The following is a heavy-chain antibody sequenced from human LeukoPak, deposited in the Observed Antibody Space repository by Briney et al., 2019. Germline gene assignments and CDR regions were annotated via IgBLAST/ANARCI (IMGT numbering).Heavy chain of an antibody. Sequence: SETLSLTCAVYGGSFSGYYWSWIRQPPGKGLEWIGEINHSGSTNYNPSLKSRVTISVDTSKNQFSLKLSSVTAADTAVYYCARVKGIAAAGIIGVRGGFDPWGQGTLVTVSS. CDR3: ARVKGIAAAGIIGVRGGFDP. J-gene: IGHJ5*02. V-gene: IGHV4-34*01. CDR1: GGSFSGYY. CDR2: INHSGST. D-gene: IGHD6-13*01.